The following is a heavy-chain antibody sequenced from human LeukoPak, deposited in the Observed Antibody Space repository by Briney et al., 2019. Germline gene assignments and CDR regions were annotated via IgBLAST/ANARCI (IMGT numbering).Heavy chain of an antibody. V-gene: IGHV4-31*03. CDR2: IYYSGST. CDR3: AAAAAGQNWFDP. D-gene: IGHD6-13*01. J-gene: IGHJ5*02. CDR1: GGSISSGGYY. Sequence: PSETLSLTCTVSGGSISSGGYYWSWIRQHPGKGLEWIGYIYYSGSTYYNPSLKSRLTISGDTSKNQFSLRLGSVTAADTAVYYCAAAAAGQNWFDPWGQGTLVTVSS.